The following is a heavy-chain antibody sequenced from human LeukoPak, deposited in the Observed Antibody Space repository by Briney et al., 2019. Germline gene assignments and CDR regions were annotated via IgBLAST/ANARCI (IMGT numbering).Heavy chain of an antibody. Sequence: ASVKVSCKASGYTFTDYDINWVRQATGQGLEWMGWMSPKSGNTGYAQKFQGRVTMTSYTSITTAYMELSGLGSEDTAVYYCARGHANYDALAGYSIYAMDVWGQGTTVTVS. J-gene: IGHJ6*02. CDR1: GYTFTDYD. D-gene: IGHD3-9*01. V-gene: IGHV1-8*01. CDR3: ARGHANYDALAGYSIYAMDV. CDR2: MSPKSGNT.